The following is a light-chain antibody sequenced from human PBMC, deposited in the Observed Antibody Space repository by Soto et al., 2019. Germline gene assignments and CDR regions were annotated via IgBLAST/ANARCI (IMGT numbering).Light chain of an antibody. V-gene: IGLV2-23*01. Sequence: QSALTQPASVSGSPGQSITISCTGTSSDVGSYNLVSWYQQHPGKAPKLMIYEGSKRPSGVSNRFSGSKSGNTASLTISGLQAEDEADYYCCSYARSSTWVFGRGTTLTVL. CDR2: EGS. CDR1: SSDVGSYNL. CDR3: CSYARSSTWV. J-gene: IGLJ3*02.